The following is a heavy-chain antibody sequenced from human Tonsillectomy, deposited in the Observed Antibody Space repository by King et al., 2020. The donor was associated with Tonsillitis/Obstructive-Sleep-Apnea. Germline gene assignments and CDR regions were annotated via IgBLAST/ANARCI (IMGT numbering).Heavy chain of an antibody. CDR1: GGSISSSSYY. J-gene: IGHJ4*02. CDR3: ARHSGTMYSLPVGY. D-gene: IGHD3-10*02. V-gene: IGHV4-39*01. CDR2: IYYSGST. Sequence: QLQESGPGLVKPSETLSLTCTVSGGSISSSSYYWGWIRQPPGKGLEWIGSIYYSGSTYYNPSLKSRVTISVDTSKNQFSLKLSSVTAADTAVYYCARHSGTMYSLPVGYWGQGTLVTVSS.